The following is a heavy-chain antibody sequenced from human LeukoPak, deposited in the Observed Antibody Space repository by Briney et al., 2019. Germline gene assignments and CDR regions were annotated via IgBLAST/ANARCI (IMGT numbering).Heavy chain of an antibody. CDR3: TRGGGSCSPSSCLNTYFDY. D-gene: IGHD2-2*01. J-gene: IGHJ4*02. CDR2: ISSSGTYI. Sequence: GGSLRLSCAASGFSFGSYRMNWVRQAPGKGLEWVSSISSSGTYIYYAESVKDRFTISRDNAKNSLFLQMSTLRAEDTAVYYCTRGGGSCSPSSCLNTYFDYWGRGTLVTVSS. CDR1: GFSFGSYR. V-gene: IGHV3-21*01.